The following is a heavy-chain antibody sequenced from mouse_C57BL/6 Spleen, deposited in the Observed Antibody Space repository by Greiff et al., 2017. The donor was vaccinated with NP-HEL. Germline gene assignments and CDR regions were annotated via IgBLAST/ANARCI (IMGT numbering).Heavy chain of an antibody. CDR3: ARLGRGYYYAMDY. V-gene: IGHV5-17*01. CDR2: ISSGSSTI. J-gene: IGHJ4*01. D-gene: IGHD4-1*01. Sequence: DVQLVESGGGLVKPGGSLKLSCAASGFNFSDYGMHWVRQAPEKGLEWVAYISSGSSTIYYEDTVKGRFTIARDNAKNTLYLHMTSLRSEDTAMYYCARLGRGYYYAMDYWGHGTSVTVAS. CDR1: GFNFSDYG.